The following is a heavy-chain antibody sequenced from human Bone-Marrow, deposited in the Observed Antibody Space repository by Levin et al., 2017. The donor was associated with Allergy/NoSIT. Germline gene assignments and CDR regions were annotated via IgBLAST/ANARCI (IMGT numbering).Heavy chain of an antibody. J-gene: IGHJ5*02. V-gene: IGHV7-4-1*01. CDR2: INTNTGNP. CDR1: GYTFTSYA. Sequence: GESLKISCKASGYTFTSYAMNWVRQAPGQGLEWMGWINTNTGNPTYAQGFTGRFVFSLDTSVSTAYLQICSLKAEDTAVYYCARGGIGWFGESHSLIVNWFDPWGQGTLVTVSS. D-gene: IGHD3-10*01. CDR3: ARGGIGWFGESHSLIVNWFDP.